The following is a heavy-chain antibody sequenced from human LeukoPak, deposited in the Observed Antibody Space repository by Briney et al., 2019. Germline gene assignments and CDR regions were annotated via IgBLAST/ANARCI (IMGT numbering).Heavy chain of an antibody. Sequence: SVKVSCKASGGTFSSYAISWVRQAPGQGLEWMGRIIPILGIANYAQKFQGRVTITADKSTSTAYMELSSLRSEDTAVYYCARDSRNCSSTSCSFDYWGQGTLVTVSS. CDR2: IIPILGIA. V-gene: IGHV1-69*04. D-gene: IGHD2-2*01. CDR3: ARDSRNCSSTSCSFDY. J-gene: IGHJ4*02. CDR1: GGTFSSYA.